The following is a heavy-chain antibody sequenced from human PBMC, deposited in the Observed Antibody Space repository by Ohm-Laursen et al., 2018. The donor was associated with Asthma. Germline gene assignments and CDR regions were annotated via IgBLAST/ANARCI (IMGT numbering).Heavy chain of an antibody. CDR1: GFTFSSYG. CDR2: ISYDGSNK. J-gene: IGHJ6*02. D-gene: IGHD1-26*01. Sequence: SLRLSCSASGFTFSSYGMHWVRQAPGKGLEWVAVISYDGSNKYYADSVKGRFTISRDNSKNTLYLQMNSLRAEDTAVYYCAKDLGWELGRFYYYGMDVWGQGTTVTVSS. CDR3: AKDLGWELGRFYYYGMDV. V-gene: IGHV3-30*18.